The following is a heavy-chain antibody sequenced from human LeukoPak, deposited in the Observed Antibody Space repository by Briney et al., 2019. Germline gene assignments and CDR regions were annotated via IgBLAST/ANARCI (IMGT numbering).Heavy chain of an antibody. V-gene: IGHV1-69*05. Sequence: SVKVSCKASGGTFSSYAISWVRQAPGQGLEWMGGIIPIFGTANYAQKFQGRVTITTGESTSTAYMELSSLRSGDTAVYYCARDGNKMGSSYYYYYMDVWGKGTTVTVSS. CDR2: IIPIFGTA. CDR3: ARDGNKMGSSYYYYYMDV. D-gene: IGHD6-6*01. J-gene: IGHJ6*03. CDR1: GGTFSSYA.